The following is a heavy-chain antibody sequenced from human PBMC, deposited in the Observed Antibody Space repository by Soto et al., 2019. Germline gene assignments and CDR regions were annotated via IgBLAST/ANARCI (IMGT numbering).Heavy chain of an antibody. V-gene: IGHV3-30*18. CDR3: AKGGGWYGYFDY. CDR1: GFTFSSYG. D-gene: IGHD6-19*01. J-gene: IGHJ4*02. CDR2: ISYDGSNK. Sequence: GGSLRLSCAASGFTFSSYGMHWVRQAPGKGLEWVAVISYDGSNKYYADSVKGRFTISRDNSKNTLYLQMNSLRAEDTAVYYCAKGGGWYGYFDYWGQGTLVTVSS.